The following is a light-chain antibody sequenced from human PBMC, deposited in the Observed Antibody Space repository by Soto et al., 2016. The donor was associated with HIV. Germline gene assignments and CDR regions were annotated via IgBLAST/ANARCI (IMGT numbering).Light chain of an antibody. CDR1: QSISGW. Sequence: DIQMTQSPSTLSASVGDRVTITCRASQSISGWLAWYQQKPGKAPNLLIYKGSNLESGVPSRFSGSGSGTEFTLTISSLQPDDFATYYCQQYHIYSWTFGQGTK. CDR2: KGS. V-gene: IGKV1-5*03. CDR3: QQYHIYSWT. J-gene: IGKJ1*01.